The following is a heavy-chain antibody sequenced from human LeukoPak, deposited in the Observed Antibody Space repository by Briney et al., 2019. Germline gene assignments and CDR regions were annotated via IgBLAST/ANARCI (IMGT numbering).Heavy chain of an antibody. V-gene: IGHV4-59*01. CDR3: VRRVVVVTANDKSDAFDV. CDR2: IYYTGSS. J-gene: IGHJ3*01. D-gene: IGHD2-21*02. Sequence: SETLSLTCTVSGGSISTYYWKWIRQTPGEGLEWIGYIYYTGSSNYNPSLKSRVTISLDTSKNQFSLKLSSVTAADTAVYYCVRRVVVVTANDKSDAFDVWGQGTVVTVSS. CDR1: GGSISTYY.